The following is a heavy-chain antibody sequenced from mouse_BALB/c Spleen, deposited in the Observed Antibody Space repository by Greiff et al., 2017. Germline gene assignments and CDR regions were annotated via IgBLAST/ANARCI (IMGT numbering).Heavy chain of an antibody. CDR3: ARDRDYGNFYWYFDV. CDR2: ISYDGSN. J-gene: IGHJ1*01. CDR1: GYSITSGYY. V-gene: IGHV3-6*02. Sequence: VQLKESGPGLVKPSQSLSLTCSVTGYSITSGYYWNWIRQFPGNKLEWMGYISYDGSNNYNPSLKNRISITRDTSKNQFFLKLNSVTTEDTATYYCARDRDYGNFYWYFDVWGAGTTVTVSS. D-gene: IGHD2-1*01.